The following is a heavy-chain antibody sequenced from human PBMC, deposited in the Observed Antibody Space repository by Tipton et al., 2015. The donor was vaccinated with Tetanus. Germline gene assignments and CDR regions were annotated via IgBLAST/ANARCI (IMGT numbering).Heavy chain of an antibody. Sequence: QLVQSGPEVKKPGESLKISCEGSGYSFTSYWIGWVRQMPGKGLEWMGILYPGDSDTRYSPSFQGQVTISADKSISTADLHWSSLKASDTAIYYCATSGGDCSGGSCYSVWGQGTLVTVSS. CDR1: GYSFTSYW. D-gene: IGHD2-15*01. V-gene: IGHV5-51*03. J-gene: IGHJ4*02. CDR3: ATSGGDCSGGSCYSV. CDR2: LYPGDSDT.